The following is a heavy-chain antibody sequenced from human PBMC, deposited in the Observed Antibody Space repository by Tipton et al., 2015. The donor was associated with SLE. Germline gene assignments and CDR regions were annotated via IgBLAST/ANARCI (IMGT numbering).Heavy chain of an antibody. D-gene: IGHD2-8*02. CDR2: IYSGGST. J-gene: IGHJ4*02. V-gene: IGHV3-23*03. CDR1: GFTFSSYA. CDR3: ASGLYWSCMWY. Sequence: SLRLSCAASGFTFSSYAMSWVRQAPGKGLEWVSVIYSGGSTYYADSVKGRFTISRDNSKNTLYLQMNSLRAEDTAVYYCASGLYWSCMWYWGQGTLVTVSS.